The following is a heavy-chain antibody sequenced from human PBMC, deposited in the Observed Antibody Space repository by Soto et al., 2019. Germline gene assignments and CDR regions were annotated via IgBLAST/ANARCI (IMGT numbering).Heavy chain of an antibody. Sequence: QGQLVQSGAEEKKPGASVKVSCKASGYTFTGYAMHWVRQAPGQRLEWMGWINAGNGNTKYSQKFRGRITITRDTPASTAYMELSSLRSVATAVYYCARSAVSPFGGLIGPFDYWGQGNLVTVSS. V-gene: IGHV1-3*05. D-gene: IGHD3-16*02. CDR2: INAGNGNT. CDR3: ARSAVSPFGGLIGPFDY. CDR1: GYTFTGYA. J-gene: IGHJ4*02.